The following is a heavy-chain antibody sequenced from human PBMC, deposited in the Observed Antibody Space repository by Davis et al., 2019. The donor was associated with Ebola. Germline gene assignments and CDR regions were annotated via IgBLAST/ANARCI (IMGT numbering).Heavy chain of an antibody. CDR3: ARHFHDYGDYGFDY. Sequence: SETLSLTCAVYGGSFSGYYWSWIRQPPGKGLEWIGEINHSGSTNYNPSLKSRVTISVDKSKNQFSLTLSSVTAADTAVYYCARHFHDYGDYGFDYWGQGTLVTVSS. CDR1: GGSFSGYY. J-gene: IGHJ4*02. CDR2: INHSGST. V-gene: IGHV4-34*01. D-gene: IGHD4-17*01.